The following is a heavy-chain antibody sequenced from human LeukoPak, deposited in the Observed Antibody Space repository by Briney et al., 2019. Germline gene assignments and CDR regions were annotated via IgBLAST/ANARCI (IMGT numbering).Heavy chain of an antibody. CDR3: ATHHPVRALDY. CDR1: GYSISSGYY. D-gene: IGHD1-14*01. Sequence: SETLSLTCAVSGYSISSGYYWGWIRQPPGKGLEWIGSIYHSGSTYYNPSLKSRVTISVDTSKNQFSLKLSSVTAADTAVYYCATHHPVRALDYWGQGTLVTVSS. CDR2: IYHSGST. J-gene: IGHJ4*02. V-gene: IGHV4-38-2*01.